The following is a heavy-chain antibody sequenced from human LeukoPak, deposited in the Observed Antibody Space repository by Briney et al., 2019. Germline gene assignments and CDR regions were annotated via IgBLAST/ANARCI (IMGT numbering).Heavy chain of an antibody. CDR1: GGSISSSYW. CDR3: VRGGYSYGSNFFDY. J-gene: IGHJ4*02. D-gene: IGHD5-18*01. V-gene: IGHV4-4*02. Sequence: PSGTLSLTCAVSGGSISSSYWWSWVRQPPGKGLEWIGEIYHSGSANYNPSLKSRVNISVDKSKNQLSLKLSSVTAADTAVYYCVRGGYSYGSNFFDYWGQGTLVTASS. CDR2: IYHSGSA.